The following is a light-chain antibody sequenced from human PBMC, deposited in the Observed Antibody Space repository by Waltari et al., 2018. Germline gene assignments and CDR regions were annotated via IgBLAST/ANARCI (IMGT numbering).Light chain of an antibody. V-gene: IGLV3-21*04. CDR3: QVWNSVGDHLSGV. CDR1: KLGRRS. CDR2: DES. J-gene: IGLJ3*02. Sequence: SNVLTQPPSVSAAPGATARTTCGGNKLGRRSAPRYQQRPGQAPVLVIYDESDRPSGIPERFSGSKSGNTATLIINRVEAGDEADYYCQVWNSVGDHLSGVFGGGTKLTV.